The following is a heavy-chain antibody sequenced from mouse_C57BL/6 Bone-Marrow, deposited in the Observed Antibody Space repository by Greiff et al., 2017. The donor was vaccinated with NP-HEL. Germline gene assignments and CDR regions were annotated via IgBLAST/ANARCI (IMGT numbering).Heavy chain of an antibody. CDR2: IYPGGGYT. CDR3: ARDDFDYGAWFAY. CDR1: GYTFTNYW. Sequence: LVESGAELVRPGTSVKMSCKASGYTFTNYWIGWAKQRPGHGLEWIGDIYPGGGYTNYNEKFKGKATLTADKSSSTAYMQFSSLTSEDSAIYYCARDDFDYGAWFAYWGQGTLVTVSA. J-gene: IGHJ3*01. V-gene: IGHV1-63*01. D-gene: IGHD2-4*01.